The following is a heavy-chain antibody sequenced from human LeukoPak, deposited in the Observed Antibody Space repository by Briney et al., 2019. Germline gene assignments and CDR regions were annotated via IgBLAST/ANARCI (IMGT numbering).Heavy chain of an antibody. CDR1: GYTFTGYY. Sequence: ASVKVSCKASGYTFTGYYMHWVRQAPGQGLEWMGWINPNSGGTNYAQKLQGRVTMTRDTSISTAYMELSRLRSDDTAVYYCARAYSSGLYYFDYWGQGTLVTVSS. D-gene: IGHD6-19*01. CDR3: ARAYSSGLYYFDY. CDR2: INPNSGGT. J-gene: IGHJ4*02. V-gene: IGHV1-2*02.